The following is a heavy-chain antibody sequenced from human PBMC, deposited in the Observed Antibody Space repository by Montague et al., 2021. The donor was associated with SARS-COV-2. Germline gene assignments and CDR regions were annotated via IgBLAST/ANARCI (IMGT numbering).Heavy chain of an antibody. CDR1: GGSISSGSY. CDR3: AREFNKEYTGAFDI. V-gene: IGHV4-38-2*02. CDR2: SDHSGIT. D-gene: IGHD1-14*01. J-gene: IGHJ3*02. Sequence: SETLSLTCTVSGGSISSGSYWGWIRQPPGKGLEWIGTSDHSGITYYSPSLKSRVTISLDTSKNQFSLKLSSVTAADTAVYYCAREFNKEYTGAFDIWGQGTMVTVSS.